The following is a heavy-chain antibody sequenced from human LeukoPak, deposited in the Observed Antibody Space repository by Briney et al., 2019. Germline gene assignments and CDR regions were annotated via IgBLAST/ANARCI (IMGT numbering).Heavy chain of an antibody. CDR1: GFTFSTYW. CDR2: IKEDGRVK. D-gene: IGHD7-27*01. CDR3: ARGFSWVDY. Sequence: PGGSLRHSCAASGFTFSTYWMTWVRQAPRKGLEWVANIKEDGRVKYYVDSVKGRFTISRDTTKNSRYLQMNSLRAEDTAVYYCARGFSWVDYWGQGTLVTVSS. V-gene: IGHV3-7*05. J-gene: IGHJ4*02.